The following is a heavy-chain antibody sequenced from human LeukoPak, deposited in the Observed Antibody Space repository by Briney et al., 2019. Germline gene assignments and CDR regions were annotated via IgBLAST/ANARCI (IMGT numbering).Heavy chain of an antibody. D-gene: IGHD3-22*01. CDR1: GFTFSNYW. CDR2: IKQDGSEK. V-gene: IGHV3-7*01. J-gene: IGHJ4*02. Sequence: PGGSLRLSCAASGFTFSNYWMSWVRQAPGKGLEWVASIKQDGSEKYYVDSVKGRFTISRDNAKNSLYLQMNSLRAEDTAVYYCARDNDSSALDYWGQGTLVTVSS. CDR3: ARDNDSSALDY.